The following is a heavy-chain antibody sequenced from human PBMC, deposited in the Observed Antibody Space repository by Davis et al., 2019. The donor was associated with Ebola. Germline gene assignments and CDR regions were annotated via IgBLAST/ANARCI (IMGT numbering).Heavy chain of an antibody. J-gene: IGHJ4*02. D-gene: IGHD3-10*01. CDR1: GYSFTSYW. V-gene: IGHV5-51*01. CDR2: IYPGDSDT. CDR3: ARVNYASGSYSLDS. Sequence: GESLKISCKGSGYSFTSYWIGWVRQMPGKGLEWMGIIYPGDSDTRYSPSFQGQVTISVDKFTTTAYLQWSRLKASDTAMYYCARVNYASGSYSLDSWGQGTLVTVSS.